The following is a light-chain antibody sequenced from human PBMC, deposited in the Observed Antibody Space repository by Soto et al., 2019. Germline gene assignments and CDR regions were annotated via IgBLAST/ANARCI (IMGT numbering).Light chain of an antibody. CDR1: QSVTNSF. V-gene: IGKV3D-20*02. J-gene: IGKJ4*01. Sequence: EIVLAQSPGTLSLSPGERATLSCRASQSVTNSFLAWYQQKPGQAPRLLIYGASRRATGIPDRFTGSGSGTDFTLTISSLEPEDFAVYYCQQRSHGLTFGGGTKVDIK. CDR2: GAS. CDR3: QQRSHGLT.